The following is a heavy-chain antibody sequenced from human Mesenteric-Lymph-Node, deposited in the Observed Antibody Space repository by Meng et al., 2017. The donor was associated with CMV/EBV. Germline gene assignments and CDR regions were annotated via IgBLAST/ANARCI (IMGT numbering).Heavy chain of an antibody. D-gene: IGHD3-16*02. CDR2: IYHTGDT. CDR3: ARDRYTTTWYYYGLDV. V-gene: IGHV4-59*01. CDR1: GCSITGYF. Sequence: SETLSLTCSVSGCSITGYFWSWVRQPPGKGLEWIGYIYHTGDTNFSPSLKSRVTMSLDTSKSQVSLNLTSVTAADTAVYYCARDRYTTTWYYYGLDVWGQGTTVTVSS. J-gene: IGHJ6*02.